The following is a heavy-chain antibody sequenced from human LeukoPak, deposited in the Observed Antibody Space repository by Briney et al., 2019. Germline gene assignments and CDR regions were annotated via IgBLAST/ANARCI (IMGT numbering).Heavy chain of an antibody. J-gene: IGHJ4*02. CDR3: ARGAMVRGVLPTPSDY. D-gene: IGHD3-10*01. CDR1: GYTFTGYY. Sequence: ASVKVSCKASGYTFTGYYMHWVRQAPGQGLEWMGWINPNSGGTNYAQKFQGRVTMTRDTSISTAYMELSRLRSDDTTVYYCARGAMVRGVLPTPSDYWGQGTLVTVSS. CDR2: INPNSGGT. V-gene: IGHV1-2*02.